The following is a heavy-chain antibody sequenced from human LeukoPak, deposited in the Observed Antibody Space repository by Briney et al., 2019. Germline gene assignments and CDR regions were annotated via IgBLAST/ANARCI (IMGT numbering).Heavy chain of an antibody. Sequence: SETLSLTCNVSGVSIKANSDYWGWLRQPPGKGLEWTGYIYYSGSTNYNPSLKSRVTISVDTSKKQFSLNLSSVTAADTAVYYCARRSLVRTVGYYYAMDVWGQGTTVTVSS. CDR1: GVSIKANSDY. J-gene: IGHJ6*02. CDR2: IYYSGST. V-gene: IGHV4-61*05. CDR3: ARRSLVRTVGYYYAMDV. D-gene: IGHD1-26*01.